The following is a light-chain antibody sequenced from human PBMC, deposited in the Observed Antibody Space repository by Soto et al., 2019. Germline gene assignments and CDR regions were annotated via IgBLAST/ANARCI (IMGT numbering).Light chain of an antibody. V-gene: IGLV4-69*01. CDR1: SGHSSYA. J-gene: IGLJ3*02. CDR3: QTGGTGPWV. Sequence: QLVLTQSPSASASLGASVKLTCTLSSGHSSYAIAWHQQQPEKGPRYLMKLNSDGSHSKGDGIPDRFSGSSSGAERYLTISSLQSEDEADYYCQTGGTGPWVFGGGTKLTV. CDR2: LNSDGSH.